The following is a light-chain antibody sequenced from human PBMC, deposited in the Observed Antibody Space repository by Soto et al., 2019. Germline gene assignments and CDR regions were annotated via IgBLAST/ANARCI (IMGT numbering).Light chain of an antibody. Sequence: QSALTKPAYVSGSPVQSVTISCTGTSSDVGGYNYVAWYHQHPGKAPKLKIYDLSIRPSGGSNRFSGSKSGNTDSLTISGIQAEDEADYYFSSYTSRSFYVVLGGGTKLTVL. CDR3: SSYTSRSFYVV. CDR2: DLS. J-gene: IGLJ2*01. CDR1: SSDVGGYNY. V-gene: IGLV2-14*01.